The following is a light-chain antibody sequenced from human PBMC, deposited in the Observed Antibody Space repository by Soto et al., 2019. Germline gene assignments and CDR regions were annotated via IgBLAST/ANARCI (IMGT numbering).Light chain of an antibody. CDR2: AAS. V-gene: IGKV3-15*01. J-gene: IGKJ2*01. CDR1: QIGSSD. CDR3: PQYNNWPPYT. Sequence: EIVMTQSPATLSVSPGERSTLSCRASQIGSSDFAWYQQKPGQAARLLIYAASTRATGIPARFSGSGSGTVFTLTISSRQSDDFELCYCPQYNNWPPYTFVPGTKLEIK.